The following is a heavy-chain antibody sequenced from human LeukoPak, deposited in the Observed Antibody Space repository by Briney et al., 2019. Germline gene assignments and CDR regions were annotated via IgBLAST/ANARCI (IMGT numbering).Heavy chain of an antibody. CDR2: IYTSGST. Sequence: SETLSHTCTVSGGSVSSYYWSWIRQPAGKGLEWIGRIYTSGSTNYNPSLKSRVTMSVDTSKNQFSLKLGSVTAADTAVYYCASSGHEGYCSGGSCPDPYYYYGMDVWGQGTTVTVSS. CDR3: ASSGHEGYCSGGSCPDPYYYYGMDV. D-gene: IGHD2-15*01. V-gene: IGHV4-4*07. CDR1: GGSVSSYY. J-gene: IGHJ6*02.